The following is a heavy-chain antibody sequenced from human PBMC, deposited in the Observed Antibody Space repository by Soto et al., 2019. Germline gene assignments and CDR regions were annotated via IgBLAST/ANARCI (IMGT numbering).Heavy chain of an antibody. D-gene: IGHD2-2*02. CDR3: AKGAVRSFYTLDV. J-gene: IGHJ6*02. V-gene: IGHV3-23*01. CDR1: GFTFSSYA. CDR2: ISSGGSAT. Sequence: GGSLRLSCAASGFTFSSYAMTWVRQAPGKGPEWVSGISSGGSATYHADSVRGRFTISRDNSKNTLYLQMNSLRAEDTAVYYCAKGAVRSFYTLDVWGQGTTVTVSS.